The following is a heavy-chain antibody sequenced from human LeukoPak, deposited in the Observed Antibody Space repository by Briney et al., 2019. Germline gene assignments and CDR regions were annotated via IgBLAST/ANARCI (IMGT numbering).Heavy chain of an antibody. Sequence: LAASVRVSCKASGYTFTDYYMHWVRQAPGQGVERMGWINPNDGDTYYAQKFQGRVTMTRDTSISTAHMEVSRLPSDDTAVYYCARANFLYCCSTSFLFDYWGQGTLVTVSS. J-gene: IGHJ4*02. CDR2: INPNDGDT. D-gene: IGHD2-2*01. CDR1: GYTFTDYY. V-gene: IGHV1-2*02. CDR3: ARANFLYCCSTSFLFDY.